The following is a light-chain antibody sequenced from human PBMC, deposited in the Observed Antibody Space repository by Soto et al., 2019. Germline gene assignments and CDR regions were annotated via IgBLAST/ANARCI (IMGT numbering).Light chain of an antibody. V-gene: IGLV2-14*03. J-gene: IGLJ3*02. CDR2: DVG. CDR1: SSDVGGYNY. CDR3: SSYTSNSTWV. Sequence: QSALTQPASGSGSPGQSIAISCTGTSSDVGGYNYVSWYQHHPGKAPKLMIYDVGNRPSGVSDRFSGSKSGNTASLTISGLQAEDEADYYCSSYTSNSTWVFGGGTKVTVL.